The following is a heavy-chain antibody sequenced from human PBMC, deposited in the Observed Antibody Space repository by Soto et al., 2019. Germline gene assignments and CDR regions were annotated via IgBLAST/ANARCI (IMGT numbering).Heavy chain of an antibody. D-gene: IGHD2-8*01. J-gene: IGHJ6*02. Sequence: LRICCASCGVTVRGKTVYLIRKAPGRGLEWVALIAPDASQIYYADSVKGRFTISRDNSKNTLHLQMNSLRAEDTAVYYCAKDLPGRTVLMVYAQRDTYYYGMDVWGQGTTVTVSS. V-gene: IGHV3-30-3*02. CDR1: GVTVRGKT. CDR2: IAPDASQI. CDR3: AKDLPGRTVLMVYAQRDTYYYGMDV.